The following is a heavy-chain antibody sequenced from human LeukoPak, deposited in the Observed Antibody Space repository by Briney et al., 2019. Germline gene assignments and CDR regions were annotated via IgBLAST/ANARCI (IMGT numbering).Heavy chain of an antibody. J-gene: IGHJ4*02. CDR3: ARTTYDSSGYYSLGY. CDR2: IYYSGST. V-gene: IGHV4-59*08. Sequence: PSETLSLTCTVTGASVSSYYWSWIRQPPGKGLEWIGYIYYSGSTNYNPSLKSRVTISVDTSKNQFSLKLSSVTAADTAVYYCARTTYDSSGYYSLGYWGQGTLVTVSS. CDR1: GASVSSYY. D-gene: IGHD3-22*01.